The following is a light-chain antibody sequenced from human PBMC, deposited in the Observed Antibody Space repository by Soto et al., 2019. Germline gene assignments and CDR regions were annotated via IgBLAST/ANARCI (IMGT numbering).Light chain of an antibody. Sequence: EIVMTQSPATLSVSPGERATLSCKASQNVGNNLAWYQQKFGQAPRLLFYGASTRATGIPVRFSGGGSGTDCTLTISILQSEDFALYYCQQYNNWPPITFGPGTKVDIK. CDR2: GAS. J-gene: IGKJ3*01. CDR3: QQYNNWPPIT. CDR1: QNVGNN. V-gene: IGKV3-15*01.